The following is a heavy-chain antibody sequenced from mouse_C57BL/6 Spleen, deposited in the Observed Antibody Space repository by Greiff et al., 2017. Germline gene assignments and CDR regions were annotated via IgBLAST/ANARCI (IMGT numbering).Heavy chain of an antibody. Sequence: QVQLKQSDAELVKPGASVKISCKVSGYTFTDHTIHWMKQRPEQGLEWIGYIYPRDGSTKYNEKFKGKATLTADKSSSTAYMQLNSLTSEDSAAYFCARLYYNNYHVSGFAYWGQGTLVTVSA. CDR2: IYPRDGST. D-gene: IGHD2-5*01. J-gene: IGHJ3*01. V-gene: IGHV1-78*01. CDR3: ARLYYNNYHVSGFAY. CDR1: GYTFTDHT.